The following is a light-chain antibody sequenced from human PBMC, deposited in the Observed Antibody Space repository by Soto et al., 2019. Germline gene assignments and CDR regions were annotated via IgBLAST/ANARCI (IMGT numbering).Light chain of an antibody. CDR3: KSYAGSNTYV. CDR2: EVV. Sequence: QSVLTQPPSASGSPGQSVTISCTGTKNDIGVYDFVSWYQHHPGKAPRLIIYEVVQRPSGVPDRFSGSKSGNTASLTVSGLQAADEAAYFCKSYAGSNTYVFGTGIKVTVL. CDR1: KNDIGVYDF. V-gene: IGLV2-8*01. J-gene: IGLJ1*01.